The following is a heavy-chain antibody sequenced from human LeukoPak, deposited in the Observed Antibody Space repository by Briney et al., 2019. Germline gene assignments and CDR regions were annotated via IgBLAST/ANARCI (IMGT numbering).Heavy chain of an antibody. CDR3: AKDVALRAAAYYFDY. CDR2: ISYNGGDK. Sequence: GRSLRLSCAASGFAFSSYGMHWVRQAPGKGLEWVAVISYNGGDKKYADSVKGRFTISRDTSKNTVYLEMNSLRAEDTAVYYCAKDVALRAAAYYFDYWGQGTLATVSS. V-gene: IGHV3-30*18. CDR1: GFAFSSYG. J-gene: IGHJ4*02. D-gene: IGHD2-21*01.